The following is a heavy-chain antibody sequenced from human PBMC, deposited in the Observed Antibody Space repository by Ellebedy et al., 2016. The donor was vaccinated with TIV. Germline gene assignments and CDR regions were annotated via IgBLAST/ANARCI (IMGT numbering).Heavy chain of an antibody. V-gene: IGHV4-61*03. CDR3: ARESSGYDKAD. Sequence: GSLRLSXSVTDGSVSNRGYYWAWLRQAPGKGLEWIGHIHYTGNTDYNPSLKSRVSISVDTSKNHFSLKVTSVTAADTAVYYCARESSGYDKADWGQGTLVTVSS. J-gene: IGHJ4*02. CDR2: IHYTGNT. D-gene: IGHD3-22*01. CDR1: DGSVSNRGYY.